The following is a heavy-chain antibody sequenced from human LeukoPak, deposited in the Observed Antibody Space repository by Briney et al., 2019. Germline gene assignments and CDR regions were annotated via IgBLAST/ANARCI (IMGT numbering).Heavy chain of an antibody. CDR1: GGSISSSSYY. V-gene: IGHV4-39*01. Sequence: SETLSLTCTVSGGSISSSSYYWGWIRQPPGKGLEWIGSIYYSGSTCYNPSLKSRVAISVDTSKNQFSLKLGSVTAADTAVYYCASPTTMTTAIEYWGQGTLVTVSS. CDR3: ASPTTMTTAIEY. D-gene: IGHD4-17*01. CDR2: IYYSGST. J-gene: IGHJ4*02.